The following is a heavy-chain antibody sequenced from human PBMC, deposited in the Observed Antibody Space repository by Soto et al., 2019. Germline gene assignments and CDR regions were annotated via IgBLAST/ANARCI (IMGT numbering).Heavy chain of an antibody. CDR3: ARGEYYYGSGNFKRAFDT. V-gene: IGHV3-30-3*01. J-gene: IGHJ3*02. CDR2: ISYDGSNK. D-gene: IGHD3-10*01. CDR1: GFTFSSYA. Sequence: PGGSLRLSCAASGFTFSSYAMHWVRQAPGKGLEWVAVISYDGSNKYYADSVKGRFTISRDNSKNTLYLQMNSLRAEDTAVYYCARGEYYYGSGNFKRAFDTWGQGTMVTVSS.